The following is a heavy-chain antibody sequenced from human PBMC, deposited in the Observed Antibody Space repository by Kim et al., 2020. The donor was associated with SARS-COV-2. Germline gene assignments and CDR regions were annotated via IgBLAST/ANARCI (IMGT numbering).Heavy chain of an antibody. J-gene: IGHJ6*02. CDR2: MNPNSGNT. CDR1: GYTFTSYD. D-gene: IGHD3-10*01. Sequence: ASVKVSCKASGYTFTSYDINWVRQATGQGLEWMGWMNPNSGNTGYAQKFQGRVTMTRNTSISTAYMELSSLRSEDTAVYYCARVLYPYYYYGMDVWGQGTTVTVSS. V-gene: IGHV1-8*01. CDR3: ARVLYPYYYYGMDV.